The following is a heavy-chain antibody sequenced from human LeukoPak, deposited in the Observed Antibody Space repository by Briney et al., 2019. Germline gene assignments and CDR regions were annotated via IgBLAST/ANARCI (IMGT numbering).Heavy chain of an antibody. CDR2: ITSSSTYI. V-gene: IGHV3-21*01. J-gene: IGHJ4*02. D-gene: IGHD1-1*01. CDR3: AYYHVNEEPPTF. Sequence: GGSLRLSCAASGFTFSSYNMNWVRRAPGKGLEWDSSITSSSTYIYYADSVKGRFTISRDNARNSLYLQMNSLRVEDTAVYYCAYYHVNEEPPTFWGQGTLVTVSS. CDR1: GFTFSSYN.